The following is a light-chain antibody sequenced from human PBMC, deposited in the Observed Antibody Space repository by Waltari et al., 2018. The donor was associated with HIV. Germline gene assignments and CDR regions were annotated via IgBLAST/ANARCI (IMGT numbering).Light chain of an antibody. J-gene: IGKJ5*01. CDR1: QSVSSY. V-gene: IGKV3-11*01. CDR2: DAS. CDR3: QQRSNWAPT. Sequence: EIVLTQFPATLSLSSGERATLSCRASQSVSSYLAWYQQKPGQAPRLLIYDASNRAAGIPARFSGSGSGTDFTLTISSLETEDFAVYYCQQRSNWAPTFGQRTRLDIK.